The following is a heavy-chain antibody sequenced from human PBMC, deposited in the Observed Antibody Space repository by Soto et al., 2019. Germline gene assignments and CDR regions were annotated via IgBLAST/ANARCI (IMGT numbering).Heavy chain of an antibody. CDR3: AKGLLNGRWYAAD. Sequence: EVHLLESGGVLVQPGESLRLSCETSGLTFSNCVMTWVRQAPGKGLEWVSVITKTGDTDYADSVKGRFTVSRDNSKNTVYRQMNSLRAEDTAVYYCAKGLLNGRWYAADWGQGTLVTVSS. V-gene: IGHV3-23*01. D-gene: IGHD6-13*01. CDR1: GLTFSNCV. CDR2: ITKTGDT. J-gene: IGHJ4*02.